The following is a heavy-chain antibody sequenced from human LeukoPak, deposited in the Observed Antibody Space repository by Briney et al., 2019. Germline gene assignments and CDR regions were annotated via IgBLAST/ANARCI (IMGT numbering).Heavy chain of an antibody. Sequence: GGSLSLSCTASGFTFSSYAMSWVRQVPGKGLEWVSDISGSGGTTSYEDSVKGRFTISRDNSKNTLYLEMYSLRADDTAVYFCAKCRYGSGSFPFFDCWGQGTLVTVSS. CDR2: ISGSGGTT. D-gene: IGHD3-10*01. V-gene: IGHV3-23*01. CDR1: GFTFSSYA. J-gene: IGHJ4*02. CDR3: AKCRYGSGSFPFFDC.